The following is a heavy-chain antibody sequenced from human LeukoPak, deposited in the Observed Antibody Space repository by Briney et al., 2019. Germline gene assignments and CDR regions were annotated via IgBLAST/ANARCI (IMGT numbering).Heavy chain of an antibody. V-gene: IGHV3-66*02. J-gene: IGHJ4*02. CDR1: GFTFSSYA. Sequence: PGGSLRLSCAASGFTFSSYAMSWVRQAPGKGLEWVSVIYSGGSTYYADSVKGRFTISRDNSKNTLYLQMNSLRAEDTAVYYCARDSSGGYSYGTAIDYWGQGTLVTVSS. D-gene: IGHD5-18*01. CDR3: ARDSSGGYSYGTAIDY. CDR2: IYSGGST.